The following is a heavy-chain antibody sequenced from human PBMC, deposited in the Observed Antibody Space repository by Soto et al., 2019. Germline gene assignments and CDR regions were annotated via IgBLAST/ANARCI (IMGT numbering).Heavy chain of an antibody. J-gene: IGHJ6*02. CDR2: IYYSGST. Sequence: PSETLSLTCTVSGGSISSGDYYWSWVRQPPGKGLEWIGYIYYSGSTYYNPSLKSRVTISVDTSKNQFSLKLSSVTAADTAVYYCARVRYNWNYSYYYGMDVWGQGTTVTVSS. CDR1: GGSISSGDYY. D-gene: IGHD1-20*01. CDR3: ARVRYNWNYSYYYGMDV. V-gene: IGHV4-30-4*01.